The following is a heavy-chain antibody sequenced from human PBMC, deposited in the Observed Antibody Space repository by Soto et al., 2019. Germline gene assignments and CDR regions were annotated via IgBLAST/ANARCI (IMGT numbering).Heavy chain of an antibody. CDR1: GFTFSSYA. CDR3: AKDLQGNWNPDY. J-gene: IGHJ4*02. CDR2: ISASGGNS. Sequence: QPGGSLRLSCAASGFTFSSYAMSWVRQAPGKGLEWVPAISASGGNSYDADSVKGRFTISRDNSQNTLYLQMNSLRAEDTAVYYCAKDLQGNWNPDYWGQGTLVTVSS. V-gene: IGHV3-23*01. D-gene: IGHD1-1*01.